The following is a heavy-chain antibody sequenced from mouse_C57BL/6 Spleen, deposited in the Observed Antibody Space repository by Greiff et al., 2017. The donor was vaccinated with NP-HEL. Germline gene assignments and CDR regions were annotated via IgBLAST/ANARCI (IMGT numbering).Heavy chain of an antibody. CDR2: IYPGNGDT. V-gene: IGHV1-12*01. Sequence: QVQLKQSGAELVRPGASVKLSCKASGYTFTSYNMHWVKQTPRQGLEWIGAIYPGNGDTSYNQKFKGKATLTVDKSFSTAYMQISSLTSEDSAVYFCARSDIDWAYFDYWGQGTTLTGSS. CDR1: GYTFTSYN. J-gene: IGHJ2*01. D-gene: IGHD4-1*01. CDR3: ARSDIDWAYFDY.